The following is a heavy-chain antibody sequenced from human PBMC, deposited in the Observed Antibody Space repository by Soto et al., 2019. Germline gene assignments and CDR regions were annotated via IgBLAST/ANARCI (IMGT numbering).Heavy chain of an antibody. CDR2: IYYSGST. D-gene: IGHD6-19*01. CDR3: ARHVQWLLRLDY. Sequence: PSETLSLTCTVSGGSISSSSYYWGWIRQPPGKGLEWIGSIYYSGSTYYNPSLKSRVTISVDTSKNQFSLKLSSVTAADTAVYYCARHVQWLLRLDYWGQGTLVTVSS. J-gene: IGHJ4*02. V-gene: IGHV4-39*01. CDR1: GGSISSSSYY.